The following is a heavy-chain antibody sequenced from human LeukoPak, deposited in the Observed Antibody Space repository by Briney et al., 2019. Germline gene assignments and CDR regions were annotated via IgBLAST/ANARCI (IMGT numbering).Heavy chain of an antibody. CDR3: AKVVGGSGSYDNVYFDY. CDR2: VTGSGSST. V-gene: IGHV3-23*01. D-gene: IGHD3-10*01. CDR1: GFTFRSDA. J-gene: IGHJ4*02. Sequence: PGGSLRLSCAASGFTFRSDAMTWVRQAPGKGLEWVSGVTGSGSSTYYADSVKGRFTISRDNSKNTLYLQVNSLRAEDTAVYYCAKVVGGSGSYDNVYFDYWGQGTLVTVSS.